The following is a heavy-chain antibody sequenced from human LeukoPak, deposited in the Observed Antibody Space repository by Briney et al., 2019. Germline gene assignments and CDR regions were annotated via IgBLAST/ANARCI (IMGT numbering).Heavy chain of an antibody. Sequence: PSETLSLTCTVSGGSISSYYWGWIRQPPGKGLEWIGYIYYSGSTNYNPSLKSRVTISVDTSKNQFSLKLSSVTAADTAVYYCARERIAAAGTVFDYWGQGTLVTVSS. CDR3: ARERIAAAGTVFDY. CDR2: IYYSGST. V-gene: IGHV4-59*01. CDR1: GGSISSYY. D-gene: IGHD6-13*01. J-gene: IGHJ4*02.